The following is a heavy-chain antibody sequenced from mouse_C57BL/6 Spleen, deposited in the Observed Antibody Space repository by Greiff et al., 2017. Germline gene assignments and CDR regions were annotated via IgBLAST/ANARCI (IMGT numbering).Heavy chain of an antibody. CDR2: INPSSGYT. CDR3: ARWGGTTVVEGYYFDY. D-gene: IGHD1-1*01. CDR1: GYTFTSYW. Sequence: LEESGAELAKPGASVKLSCKASGYTFTSYWMHWVKQRPGQGLEWIGYINPSSGYTKYNQKFKGKATLTADKSSSTAYMQLSSLTYEDSAVYYCARWGGTTVVEGYYFDYWGQGTTLTVSS. V-gene: IGHV1-7*01. J-gene: IGHJ2*01.